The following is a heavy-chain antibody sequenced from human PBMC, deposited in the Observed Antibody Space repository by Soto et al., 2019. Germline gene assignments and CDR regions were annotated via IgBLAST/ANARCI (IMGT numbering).Heavy chain of an antibody. CDR3: ARGHYDFWSGYFATIDF. CDR1: GGSISSYY. Sequence: PSETLSLTCTVSGGSISSYYWSWIRQPPGKGLEWIGYIHYSGSTNYNPSLKSRVTISVDTSKNQFSLKLSSVTAADTAVYYCARGHYDFWSGYFATIDFWGQGILVTVSS. J-gene: IGHJ4*02. CDR2: IHYSGST. D-gene: IGHD3-3*01. V-gene: IGHV4-59*08.